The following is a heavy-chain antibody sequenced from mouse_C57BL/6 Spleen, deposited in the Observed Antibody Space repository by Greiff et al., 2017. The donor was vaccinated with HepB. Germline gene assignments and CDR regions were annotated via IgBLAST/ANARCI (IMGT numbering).Heavy chain of an antibody. D-gene: IGHD2-4*01. CDR1: GYTFTSYW. Sequence: QVQLQQPGAELVKPGASVKMSCKASGYTFTSYWITWVKQRPGQGLEWIGDIYPGSGSTNYNEKFKSKATLTVDTSSSTAYMQLSSLTSEDSAVYYCARPIYNDYDGYAMDYWGQGTSVTVSS. CDR3: ARPIYNDYDGYAMDY. V-gene: IGHV1-55*01. J-gene: IGHJ4*01. CDR2: IYPGSGST.